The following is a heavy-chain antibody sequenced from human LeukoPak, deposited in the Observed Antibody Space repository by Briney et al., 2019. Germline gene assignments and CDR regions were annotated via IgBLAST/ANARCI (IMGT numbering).Heavy chain of an antibody. V-gene: IGHV1-46*01. J-gene: IGHJ4*02. CDR2: INPSGGST. D-gene: IGHD3-16*01. Sequence: ASVKVSCKASGYTFTSYYMHWVRQAPGQGLEGMGIINPSGGSTSYAQKFQGRVTMNRNTSTTTVYMELSSLRSEDTAVYYCARGEQPELDYWGQGTLVTVSS. CDR1: GYTFTSYY. CDR3: ARGEQPELDY.